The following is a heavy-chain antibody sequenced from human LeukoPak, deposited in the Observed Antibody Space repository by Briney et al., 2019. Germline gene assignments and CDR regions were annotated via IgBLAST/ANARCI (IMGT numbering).Heavy chain of an antibody. CDR1: GGSISSSSYY. CDR3: AGHLWYSSGWVDC. D-gene: IGHD6-19*01. Sequence: ASETLSLTCTVSGGSISSSSYYWGWIRQPPGKGLEWIGSIYYSGNTYYNPSLKSRVTISVDTSKNQFSLRLSSVTAADTAVYYCAGHLWYSSGWVDCWGQGTLVTVSS. CDR2: IYYSGNT. V-gene: IGHV4-39*01. J-gene: IGHJ4*02.